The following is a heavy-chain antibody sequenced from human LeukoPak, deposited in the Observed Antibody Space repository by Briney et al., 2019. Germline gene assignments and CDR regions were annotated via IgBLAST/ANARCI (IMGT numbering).Heavy chain of an antibody. CDR1: GFTFSSYG. V-gene: IGHV3-30*03. J-gene: IGHJ4*02. CDR3: ARGELVYFDY. CDR2: ISYDGSNQ. D-gene: IGHD1-26*01. Sequence: GRSLRLSCGASGFTFSSYGMHWVRQAPGKGLEWVAVISYDGSNQYYADSVKGQFVISRDNSKNTLYLQMNSLRAEDTAVYYCARGELVYFDYWGQGTLVTVSS.